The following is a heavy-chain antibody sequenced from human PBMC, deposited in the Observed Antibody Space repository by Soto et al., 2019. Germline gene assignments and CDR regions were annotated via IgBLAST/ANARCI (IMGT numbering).Heavy chain of an antibody. CDR1: GFTFSSYD. Sequence: PGGSRRLSCAASGFTFSSYDMSWVRQAPGKGLEWVSAISGSGGSTYYADSVKGRFTIARDNSKNTLYLQMNSLRAEDTAVYYCAKAAGTTLLRLREKYYFDYWGQGTLVTVSS. V-gene: IGHV3-23*01. CDR2: ISGSGGST. J-gene: IGHJ4*02. D-gene: IGHD1-7*01. CDR3: AKAAGTTLLRLREKYYFDY.